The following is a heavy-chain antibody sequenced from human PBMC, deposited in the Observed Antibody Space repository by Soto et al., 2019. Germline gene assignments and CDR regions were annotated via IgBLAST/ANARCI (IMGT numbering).Heavy chain of an antibody. CDR2: IYYSGGT. CDR3: ARGADAYKTGNY. D-gene: IGHD1-1*01. Sequence: SETLSLACSVSGGSISSGSYYWGWIRQPPGKGLEWIGSIYYSGGTYYNPSLKGRVAISVDTSRNQFSLRLSSVTAADTAVYYCARGADAYKTGNYWGQGTLVTVSS. J-gene: IGHJ4*02. V-gene: IGHV4-39*01. CDR1: GGSISSGSYY.